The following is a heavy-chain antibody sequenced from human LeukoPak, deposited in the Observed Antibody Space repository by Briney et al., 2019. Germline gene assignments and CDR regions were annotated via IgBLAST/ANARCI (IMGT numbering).Heavy chain of an antibody. J-gene: IGHJ6*04. Sequence: SQTLSLTCTVSGGSISSGDYYWSWIRQPPGKGLEWIGYIYYSGSTYYNPSLKSRVTISVDTSKNQFSLKLSSVTAADTAVYYCAREEGSGSYYYCGMDVWGKGTTVTVSS. CDR2: IYYSGST. CDR3: AREEGSGSYYYCGMDV. D-gene: IGHD3-10*01. CDR1: GGSISSGDYY. V-gene: IGHV4-30-4*01.